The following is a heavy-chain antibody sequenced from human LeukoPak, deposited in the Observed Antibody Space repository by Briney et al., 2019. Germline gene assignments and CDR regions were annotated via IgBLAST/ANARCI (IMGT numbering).Heavy chain of an antibody. CDR3: ARLARVVVAGGDGFDY. J-gene: IGHJ4*02. V-gene: IGHV4-39*01. Sequence: SETLSLTCTVSGGSISSSGSYWGWIRQPPGKGLEWIGSIHYSGRTYYNPSLKSRVTISVDTSKNQFSLNLSSVTAADTAVYYCARLARVVVAGGDGFDYWGQGTLVTVSS. CDR2: IHYSGRT. D-gene: IGHD2-15*01. CDR1: GGSISSSGSY.